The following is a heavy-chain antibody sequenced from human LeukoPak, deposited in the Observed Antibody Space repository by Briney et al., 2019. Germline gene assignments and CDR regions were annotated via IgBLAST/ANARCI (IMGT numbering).Heavy chain of an antibody. V-gene: IGHV1-18*01. Sequence: ASVKVSCKASGYTFTSYGISWVRQAPGQGLEWMGWISAYNGNTNYAQKLQGRVTMTTDTSTSTAYMELRSLRSDDTAVYYCARDQESFYDSSGSVDYWGQGTLVTVSS. CDR3: ARDQESFYDSSGSVDY. J-gene: IGHJ4*02. CDR1: GYTFTSYG. D-gene: IGHD3-22*01. CDR2: ISAYNGNT.